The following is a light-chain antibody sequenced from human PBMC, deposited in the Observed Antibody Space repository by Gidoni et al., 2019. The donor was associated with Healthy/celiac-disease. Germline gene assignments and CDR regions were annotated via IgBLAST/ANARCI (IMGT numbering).Light chain of an antibody. CDR2: AAS. Sequence: DIQMTQSPSSLSASVGDRVTITCRASQSISSYLNWYQQKPGKVPKLLIYAASSLQSGVPSRFSGSRSGTDFTLTISSLQPEDFATYYCQQSYSSPYTFGQGTKLEIK. CDR1: QSISSY. J-gene: IGKJ2*01. CDR3: QQSYSSPYT. V-gene: IGKV1-39*01.